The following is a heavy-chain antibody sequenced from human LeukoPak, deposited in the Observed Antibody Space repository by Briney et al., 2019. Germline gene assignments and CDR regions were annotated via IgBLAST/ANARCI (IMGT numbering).Heavy chain of an antibody. CDR1: GVCLRNFY. CDR3: ACGIPASDKSLDY. D-gene: IGHD6-13*01. J-gene: IGHJ4*02. CDR2: IYYSGST. V-gene: IGHV4-59*08. Sequence: SETLSLTCSVSVSGVCLRNFYWSWVRQPPGKGLEWVGYIYYSGSTNYNPSFTSSVTISLDTSKNQFSLQLCSVTAADTAVYYCACGIPASDKSLDYWGQGTLATVTS.